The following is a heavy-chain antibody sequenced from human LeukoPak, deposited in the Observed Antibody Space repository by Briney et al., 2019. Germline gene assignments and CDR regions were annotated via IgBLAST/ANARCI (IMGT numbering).Heavy chain of an antibody. CDR3: VNGAAAQGSFDY. V-gene: IGHV3-30*18. CDR1: GLTFIRYG. Sequence: TGGSLRLSCAASGLTFIRYGIHWVRQAPGKGLEWVALISYDGSNKYYVDSVKGRFTISRDNAKNTVFLQMNCLRAEDTAVYYCVNGAAAQGSFDYWGQGTLVTVSS. J-gene: IGHJ4*02. D-gene: IGHD2-2*01. CDR2: ISYDGSNK.